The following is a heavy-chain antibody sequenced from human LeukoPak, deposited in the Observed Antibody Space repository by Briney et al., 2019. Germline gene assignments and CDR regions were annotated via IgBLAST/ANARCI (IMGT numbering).Heavy chain of an antibody. CDR1: GYTFTGYY. V-gene: IGHV1-2*02. Sequence: ASVKVPCKASGYTFTGYYMHWVRQAPGQGLEWMGWINPNSGGTNYAQKFQGRVTMTRDTSISTAYMELSRLRSDDTAVYYCARDLLGNNWFDPWGQGTLVTVSS. J-gene: IGHJ5*02. D-gene: IGHD1-26*01. CDR3: ARDLLGNNWFDP. CDR2: INPNSGGT.